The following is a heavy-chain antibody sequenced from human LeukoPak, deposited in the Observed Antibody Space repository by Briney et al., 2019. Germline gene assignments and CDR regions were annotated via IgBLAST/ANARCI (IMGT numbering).Heavy chain of an antibody. Sequence: ASVKVSCKASGYTFTAYYMHWVRQAPGQGLEWMGWINPNSGGTNYAQKFQGRVTMTRDTSMSTAYMELSRLRSDDTAVYYCARERITMVRGVLSGMDVWGQGTTVTVSS. J-gene: IGHJ6*02. D-gene: IGHD3-10*01. CDR2: INPNSGGT. CDR3: ARERITMVRGVLSGMDV. V-gene: IGHV1-2*02. CDR1: GYTFTAYY.